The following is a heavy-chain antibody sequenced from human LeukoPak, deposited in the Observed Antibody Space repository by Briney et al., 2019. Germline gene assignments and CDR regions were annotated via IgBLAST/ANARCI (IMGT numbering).Heavy chain of an antibody. V-gene: IGHV4-59*01. Sequence: PSETLSLTCTVSGGSISSYYWSWIRQPPGKGLEWIGYIYYSGSTNYNPSLKSRVTISVDTSKNQFSLKQSSVTAADTAVYYCASQSWDSSGYYFDYWGQGTLVTVSS. CDR2: IYYSGST. J-gene: IGHJ4*02. CDR3: ASQSWDSSGYYFDY. CDR1: GGSISSYY. D-gene: IGHD3-22*01.